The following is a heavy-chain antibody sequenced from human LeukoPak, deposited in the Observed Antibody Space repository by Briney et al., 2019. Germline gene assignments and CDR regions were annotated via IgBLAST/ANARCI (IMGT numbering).Heavy chain of an antibody. D-gene: IGHD6-19*01. Sequence: SETLSLTCTVTGASIRSYSWTWIRQPPGKGLEWIAYIYYTGSTNYNPSLKSRVFISVDTSKNQFSLKLASVTAADTAVYYCARERAGGWADFDIWGQGTMVTVSS. CDR2: IYYTGST. J-gene: IGHJ3*02. CDR3: ARERAGGWADFDI. V-gene: IGHV4-59*01. CDR1: GASIRSYS.